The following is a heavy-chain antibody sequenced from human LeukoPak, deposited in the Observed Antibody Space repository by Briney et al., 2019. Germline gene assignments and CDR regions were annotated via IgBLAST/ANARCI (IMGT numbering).Heavy chain of an antibody. CDR2: MYHSGTT. V-gene: IGHV4-30-2*01. CDR1: GGSIRSGGYS. CDR3: ARPNSSHYIGGLYYFDS. Sequence: SETLSLTCAVSGGSIRSGGYSWSWTRQPPGKGLEWIGYMYHSGTTYYNPSLKSRVTISVDRSNNQFSLKLTSVTAADTAVYFCARPNSSHYIGGLYYFDSWGQGTLVIVSS. J-gene: IGHJ4*02. D-gene: IGHD3/OR15-3a*01.